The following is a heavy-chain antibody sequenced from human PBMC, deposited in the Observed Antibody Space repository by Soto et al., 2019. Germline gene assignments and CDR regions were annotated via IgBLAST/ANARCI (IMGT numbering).Heavy chain of an antibody. CDR3: ARGPGYSSSWYDY. CDR2: IWYDGSNK. CDR1: GFTFSSYG. Sequence: QVQLVESGGGVVQPGRSLRLSCAASGFTFSSYGMHWVRQAPGKGLEWVAVIWYDGSNKYYADSVKGRFTISRDNSKNTRYLQMNSLRAEDTAVYYCARGPGYSSSWYDYWGQGTLVTVSS. D-gene: IGHD6-13*01. V-gene: IGHV3-33*01. J-gene: IGHJ4*02.